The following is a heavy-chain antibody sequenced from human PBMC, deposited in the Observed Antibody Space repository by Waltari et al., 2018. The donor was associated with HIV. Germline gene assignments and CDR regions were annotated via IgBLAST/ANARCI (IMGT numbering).Heavy chain of an antibody. J-gene: IGHJ3*02. CDR1: GFTFDDYA. V-gene: IGHV3-9*01. Sequence: EVQLVESGGGLVQPGRSLRLSCAASGFTFDDYAMHWVRQAPGKGLEWVSGISWNSGSIGYADSVKGRFTISRDNAKNSLYLQMNSLRAEDTALYYCAKDRRGTLGAFDIWGQGTMVTVSS. CDR3: AKDRRGTLGAFDI. CDR2: ISWNSGSI. D-gene: IGHD1-1*01.